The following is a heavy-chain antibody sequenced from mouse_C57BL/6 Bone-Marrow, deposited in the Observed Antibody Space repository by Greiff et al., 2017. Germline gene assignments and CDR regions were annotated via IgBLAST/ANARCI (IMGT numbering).Heavy chain of an antibody. V-gene: IGHV14-3*01. CDR1: GFNIQNTY. D-gene: IGHD1-1*01. CDR2: IDPANGNT. Sequence: EVQLQQSVAELVRPGASVKLSCTASGFNIQNTYMHWVKQRPEQGLEWIGRIDPANGNTKYAPKFQGKATITADTSSNTAYLQLSSLTSEDTAIYYCARWGFITTGVWYAMDYWGQGTSVTVSS. J-gene: IGHJ4*01. CDR3: ARWGFITTGVWYAMDY.